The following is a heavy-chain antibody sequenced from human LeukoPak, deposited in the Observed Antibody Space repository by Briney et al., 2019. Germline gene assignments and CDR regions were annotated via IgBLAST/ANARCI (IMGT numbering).Heavy chain of an antibody. Sequence: ASVKVSCKASGYTFTAYYIHWVRQGPGQGLEWMGSINPNTGGTHYAQKFQGRVTMTRDTSISTAYMELSRLKSDDTAVFYCARDYWGSANYWGQGTLVTVSS. CDR2: INPNTGGT. V-gene: IGHV1-2*02. J-gene: IGHJ4*02. CDR1: GYTFTAYY. D-gene: IGHD7-27*01. CDR3: ARDYWGSANY.